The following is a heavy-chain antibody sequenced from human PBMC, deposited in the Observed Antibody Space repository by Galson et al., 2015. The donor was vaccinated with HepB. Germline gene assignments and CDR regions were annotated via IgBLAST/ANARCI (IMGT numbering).Heavy chain of an antibody. CDR3: ARGLPTYRYFDWYHYYYYMDV. Sequence: SVKVSCKASGYTFTSYDINWVRQATGQGLEWMGWMNPNSGNTGYAQKFQGRVTMTRNTSISTAYMELSSLRSEDTAVYYCARGLPTYRYFDWYHYYYYMDVWGKGTTVTVSS. V-gene: IGHV1-8*01. J-gene: IGHJ6*03. CDR2: MNPNSGNT. D-gene: IGHD3-9*01. CDR1: GYTFTSYD.